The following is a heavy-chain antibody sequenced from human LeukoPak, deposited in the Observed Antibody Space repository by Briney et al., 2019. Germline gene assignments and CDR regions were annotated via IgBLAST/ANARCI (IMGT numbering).Heavy chain of an antibody. CDR1: GFTFSSYA. D-gene: IGHD5-24*01. CDR3: ARENYPPHAFDI. CDR2: ISYDGSNK. V-gene: IGHV3-30-3*01. Sequence: PGGSLRLSCAASGFTFSSYAMHWVRQAPGKGLEWVAVISYDGSNKYYADSVKGRFTISRDNSKNTLYLQMNSLRAEDTAVYYCARENYPPHAFDIWGQGTMVTVSS. J-gene: IGHJ3*02.